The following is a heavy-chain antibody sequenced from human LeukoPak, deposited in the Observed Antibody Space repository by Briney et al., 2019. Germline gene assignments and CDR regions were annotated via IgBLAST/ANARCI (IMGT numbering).Heavy chain of an antibody. CDR1: GYTFTTYY. CDR3: ARDTRKVSDNHFGD. Sequence: ASVKVSCKASGYTFTTYYMHWVRQAPGQGLEWMGWFNPNSGSTNYAQTFQGRVPITRDTSISTAYMELSSLRSDDTAVYYCARDTRKVSDNHFGDGGQGTLVTV. V-gene: IGHV1-2*02. CDR2: FNPNSGST. D-gene: IGHD2-2*01. J-gene: IGHJ4*02.